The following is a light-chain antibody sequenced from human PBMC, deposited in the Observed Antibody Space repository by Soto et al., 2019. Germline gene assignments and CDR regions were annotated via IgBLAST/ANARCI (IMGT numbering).Light chain of an antibody. CDR2: SDT. Sequence: SYVLTQPPSVSVAPGKTASISCGGNNIGSKGVHWYQQKPGQAPVLVIYSDTDLPPVIPERCSGSNSANLATLTISRVEAGAEADYYCQVWDSGSAHVVFGGGTKLTVL. CDR3: QVWDSGSAHVV. V-gene: IGLV3-21*04. J-gene: IGLJ2*01. CDR1: NIGSKG.